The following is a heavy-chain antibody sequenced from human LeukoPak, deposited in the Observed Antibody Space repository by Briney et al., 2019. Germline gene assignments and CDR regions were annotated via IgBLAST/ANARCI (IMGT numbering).Heavy chain of an antibody. CDR3: AKGSKAVLFTRDYYMDV. CDR2: IRYDGSNR. Sequence: GGSLRLSCVASGFTFSSYGMHWVRQAPGEGLEWVAFIRYDGSNRYYADSVKGRFTISRDNSKNTLYLQMNSLRAEDTAVYYCAKGSKAVLFTRDYYMDVWGKGTTVTISS. J-gene: IGHJ6*03. V-gene: IGHV3-30*02. CDR1: GFTFSSYG. D-gene: IGHD6-19*01.